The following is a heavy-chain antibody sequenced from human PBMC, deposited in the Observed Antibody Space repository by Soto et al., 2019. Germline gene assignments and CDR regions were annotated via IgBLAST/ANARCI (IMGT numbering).Heavy chain of an antibody. CDR1: GYSFTSYW. J-gene: IGHJ3*02. Sequence: PGESLKISCKGSGYSFTSYWIGWVRQMPGKGLEWMGIIYPGDSDTRYSPSFQGQVTISADKSISTAYLQWSSLKASDTAMYYCARVGYCSGGSCPTGGAFDIWGQGTMVTVSS. CDR3: ARVGYCSGGSCPTGGAFDI. D-gene: IGHD2-15*01. CDR2: IYPGDSDT. V-gene: IGHV5-51*01.